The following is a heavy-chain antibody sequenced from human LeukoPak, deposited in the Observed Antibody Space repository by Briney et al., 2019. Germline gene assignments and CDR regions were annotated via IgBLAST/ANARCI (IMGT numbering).Heavy chain of an antibody. CDR2: TPRVPP. V-gene: IGHV3-23*01. Sequence: GSLRLSCAASGFTXSRDAMSWVGQAPVKGLHSVSNTPRVPPFYPDSVKGPFPISRDFFNNTFFLQMNSLRDEDTAVYYCTRWSFDMWGPGTMVTVS. D-gene: IGHD2-15*01. CDR3: TRWSFDM. J-gene: IGHJ3*02. CDR1: GFTXSRDA.